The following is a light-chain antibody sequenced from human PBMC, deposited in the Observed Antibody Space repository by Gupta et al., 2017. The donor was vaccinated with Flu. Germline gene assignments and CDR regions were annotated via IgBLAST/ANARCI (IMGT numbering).Light chain of an antibody. V-gene: IGLV2-14*01. CDR3: CSYTSISPLYV. CDR1: SSDVGGYNY. J-gene: IGLJ1*01. Sequence: GPSSDVGGYNYFSWYQQHPGKAPKFIIYAVSNRPSVIANRFSGSKSGNTASLTISGLQAEDEADYYCCSYTSISPLYVFGTGTKVTVL. CDR2: AVS.